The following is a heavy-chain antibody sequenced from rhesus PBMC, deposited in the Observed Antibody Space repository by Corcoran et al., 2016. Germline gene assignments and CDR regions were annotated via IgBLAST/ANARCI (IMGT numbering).Heavy chain of an antibody. J-gene: IGHJ4*01. CDR2: VYPEDGEA. V-gene: IGHV1-111*02. D-gene: IGHD6-25*01. CDR1: GYTLTDYS. Sequence: EVQLVQSGAEVKTPGASVKISCQASGYTLTDYSLHWVRQAPVKGLEWMGRVYPEDGEARHAQKFQDRVTITADTSTDTAYMELSSLRSEDTAVYYCATMGQLALWGQGVLVTVSS. CDR3: ATMGQLAL.